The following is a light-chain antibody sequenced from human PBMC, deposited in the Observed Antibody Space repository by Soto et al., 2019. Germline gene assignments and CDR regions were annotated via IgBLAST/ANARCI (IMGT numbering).Light chain of an antibody. CDR2: DAS. Sequence: IVMTQSPATLSVAPGERVTFSCRASQGISRKVAWYQHKPGQAPRLLIYDASNRATGIPARFSGSGSVTDFTLTISSLEPEDFAVYYCQQRSNWATFGPGTKVDIK. V-gene: IGKV3-11*01. J-gene: IGKJ3*01. CDR3: QQRSNWAT. CDR1: QGISRK.